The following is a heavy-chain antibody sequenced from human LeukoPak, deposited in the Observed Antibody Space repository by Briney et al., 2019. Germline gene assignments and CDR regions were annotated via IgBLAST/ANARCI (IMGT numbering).Heavy chain of an antibody. Sequence: ASVKVSCKASGGTFSSYAISWVRQAPGQGLEWMGGIIPIFGTANYAQKFQGRVTITADESTSTAYMELSSLRSEDTAVYYCARGARLYYDFWSALADVWGKGTTVTVSS. V-gene: IGHV1-69*13. CDR1: GGTFSSYA. CDR2: IIPIFGTA. CDR3: ARGARLYYDFWSALADV. D-gene: IGHD3-3*01. J-gene: IGHJ6*04.